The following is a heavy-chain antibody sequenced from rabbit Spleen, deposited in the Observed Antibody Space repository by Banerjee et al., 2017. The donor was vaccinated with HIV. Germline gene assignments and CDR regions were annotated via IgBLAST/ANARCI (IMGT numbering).Heavy chain of an antibody. V-gene: IGHV1S40*01. CDR2: VDTSSVNT. CDR1: GFDFSSSDY. CDR3: ASDVNNVIDKMDL. J-gene: IGHJ4*01. D-gene: IGHD1-1*01. Sequence: QAVEESGGGLVKRGGMQIFTSKASGFDFSSSDYMGRVRQAPGKGLELIACVDTSSVNTAAATWAKGRFPISKTSSTTLTLQLPSLTVADTATYFCASDVNNVIDKMDLWGPGTLVTVS.